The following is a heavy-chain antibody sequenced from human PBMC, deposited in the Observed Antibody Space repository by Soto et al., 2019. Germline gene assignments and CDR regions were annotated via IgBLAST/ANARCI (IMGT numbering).Heavy chain of an antibody. V-gene: IGHV1-3*01. CDR2: INPDNGNT. CDR1: GYTFTRYT. D-gene: IGHD2-15*01. J-gene: IGHJ5*02. Sequence: ASVKVSCKASGYTFTRYTMIWVRQAPGQRLEWMGWINPDNGNTKSSQKFQDRVIITRDTSASTAYTDLSSLRSEDTAVYYCARGIATGQLDPWGQGTLVTVSS. CDR3: ARGIATGQLDP.